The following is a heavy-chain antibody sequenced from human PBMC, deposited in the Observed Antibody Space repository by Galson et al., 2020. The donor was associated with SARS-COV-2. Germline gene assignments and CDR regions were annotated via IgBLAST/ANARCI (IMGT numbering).Heavy chain of an antibody. J-gene: IGHJ4*02. V-gene: IGHV3-53*01. CDR3: ARDRTSYGDYVFV. CDR1: GFTVSSNY. Sequence: RGSLKISCAASGFTVSSNYMSWVRQAPGKGLEWVSVIYSGGATFYADSVKGRFAISRDSSKNTLYLQMNSLRAEDTAVYYCARDRTSYGDYVFVWGQGTLVTVAS. D-gene: IGHD4-17*01. CDR2: IYSGGAT.